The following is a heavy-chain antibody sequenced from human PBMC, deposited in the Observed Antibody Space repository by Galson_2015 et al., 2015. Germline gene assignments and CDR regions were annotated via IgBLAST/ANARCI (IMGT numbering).Heavy chain of an antibody. D-gene: IGHD2-2*01. CDR1: GYGFATYW. CDR2: VYPGDSNT. J-gene: IGHJ3*01. CDR3: ARDSTGDAFDV. Sequence: QSGAEVKKPGESLKISCTGSGYGFATYWIGWVRQMPGKGLEWMGIVYPGDSNTRYSPSFQGQVTISADKSITTAYLQWSSLKASDTAMYYCARDSTGDAFDVWGQGTMVTVSS. V-gene: IGHV5-51*01.